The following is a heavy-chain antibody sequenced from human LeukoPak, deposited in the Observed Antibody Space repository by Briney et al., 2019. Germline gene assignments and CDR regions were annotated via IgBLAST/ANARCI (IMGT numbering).Heavy chain of an antibody. CDR2: IYRGGDP. Sequence: GGSLRLSCAASGFTVSSNYMNWVRQAPGKGLDWVSAIYRGGDPYYADSVKGRFTISRDNSKNTLYLEMNSLRAEDTAVYYCAKVSNYDILTGYYYMAFDYWGQGTLVTVSS. CDR3: AKVSNYDILTGYYYMAFDY. D-gene: IGHD3-9*01. CDR1: GFTVSSNY. V-gene: IGHV3-53*01. J-gene: IGHJ4*02.